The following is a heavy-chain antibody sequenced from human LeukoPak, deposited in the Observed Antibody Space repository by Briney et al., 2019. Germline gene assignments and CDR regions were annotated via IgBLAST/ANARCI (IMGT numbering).Heavy chain of an antibody. D-gene: IGHD6-13*01. V-gene: IGHV4-34*01. CDR1: GGSISSYY. Sequence: PSETLSLTCTVSGGSISSYYWSWIRQPPGKGLEWIGEINHSGSTNYNPSLKSRVTISVDTSKNQFSLKLSSVTAADTAVYYCARVLVAAAGTRRGWFDPWGQGTLVTVSS. CDR3: ARVLVAAAGTRRGWFDP. J-gene: IGHJ5*02. CDR2: INHSGST.